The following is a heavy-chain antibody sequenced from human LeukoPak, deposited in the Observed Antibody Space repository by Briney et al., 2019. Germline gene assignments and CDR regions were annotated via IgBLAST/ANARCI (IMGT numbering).Heavy chain of an antibody. D-gene: IGHD4/OR15-4a*01. J-gene: IGHJ4*02. CDR3: ARMNSDSGAFDY. V-gene: IGHV4-34*01. CDR1: GGSFSGYY. Sequence: SETLSLTCAVYGGSFSGYYWSWIRQPPGKGLEWIGEISHSGSTNYNPSLKSRVIVSLDNNQFSLNLKSVTAADTAVYYCARMNSDSGAFDYWGQGTLVAVSS. CDR2: ISHSGST.